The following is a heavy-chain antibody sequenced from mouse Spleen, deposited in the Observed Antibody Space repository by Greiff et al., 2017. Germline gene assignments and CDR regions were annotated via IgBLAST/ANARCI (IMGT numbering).Heavy chain of an antibody. J-gene: IGHJ4*01. Sequence: EVHLVESGPGLVKPSQSLSLTCSVTGYSITSGYYWNWIRQFPGNKLEWMGYISYDGSNNYNPSLKNRISITRDTSKNQFFLKLNSVTTEDTATYYCARDDLYGYEEDYYAMDYWGQGTSVTVSS. CDR1: GYSITSGYY. D-gene: IGHD2-2*01. V-gene: IGHV3-6*01. CDR3: ARDDLYGYEEDYYAMDY. CDR2: ISYDGSN.